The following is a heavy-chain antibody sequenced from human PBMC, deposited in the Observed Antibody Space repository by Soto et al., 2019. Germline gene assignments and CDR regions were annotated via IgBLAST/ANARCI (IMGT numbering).Heavy chain of an antibody. D-gene: IGHD3-3*01. CDR1: GFTFTTYT. J-gene: IGHJ4*02. Sequence: GGSLRLSCAASGFTFTTYTMSWVRQAPGKGLEWVSVISGSGGRPSYADSVQGRFIISRDNPKSTLYLQMNSLRAEDTAMYYCARSLLNYDFWSGYYLDYWGQGTLVTVSS. CDR3: ARSLLNYDFWSGYYLDY. V-gene: IGHV3-23*01. CDR2: ISGSGGRP.